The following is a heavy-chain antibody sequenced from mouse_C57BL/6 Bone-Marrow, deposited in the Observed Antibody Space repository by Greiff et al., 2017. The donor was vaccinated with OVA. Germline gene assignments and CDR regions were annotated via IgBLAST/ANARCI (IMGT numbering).Heavy chain of an antibody. CDR3: ARLRPLAY. D-gene: IGHD2-12*01. CDR1: GYTFTSYW. J-gene: IGHJ3*01. Sequence: QVQLQQPGAELVKPGASVKMSCKASGYTFTSYWITWVKQRPGQGLEWIGDIYPGSGSTNYNEKFKSKATLTVDISSSTAYMQLSSLTSEDSAVYYCARLRPLAYWGQGTLVTVSA. CDR2: IYPGSGST. V-gene: IGHV1-55*01.